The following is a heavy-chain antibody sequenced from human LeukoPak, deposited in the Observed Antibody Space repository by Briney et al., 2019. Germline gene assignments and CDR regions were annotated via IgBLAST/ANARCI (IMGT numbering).Heavy chain of an antibody. CDR2: ISAYNGNS. V-gene: IGHV1-18*03. Sequence: ASVKVSCKASGYSFTIYGISWVRQSPGQGLEWMGWISAYNGNSNYAQEFQSRVTMTTDTSTSTAYMDLRSLRSDDMAVYYCASETNDYVWPSSRPLASCGQGTPVTVSS. J-gene: IGHJ5*01. CDR1: GYSFTIYG. CDR3: ASETNDYVWPSSRPLAS. D-gene: IGHD3-16*01.